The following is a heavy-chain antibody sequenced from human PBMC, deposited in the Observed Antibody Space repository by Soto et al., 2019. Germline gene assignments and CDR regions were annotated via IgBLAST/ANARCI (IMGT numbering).Heavy chain of an antibody. J-gene: IGHJ6*02. CDR1: GFTVSSNY. Sequence: EVQLVESGGGLVQPGGSLRLSCAASGFTVSSNYMSWVRQAPGKGLEWVSVIYSGGSTYYADSVKGRFTISSDNSKNTLYLQMNSLRAEDTGVYYCARGYSNYFPYYYGMDVWGQGGTVTVSS. CDR3: ARGYSNYFPYYYGMDV. V-gene: IGHV3-66*01. CDR2: IYSGGST. D-gene: IGHD4-4*01.